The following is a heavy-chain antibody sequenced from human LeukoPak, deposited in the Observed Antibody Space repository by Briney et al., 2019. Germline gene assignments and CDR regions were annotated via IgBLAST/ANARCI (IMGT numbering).Heavy chain of an antibody. CDR3: AKAANEFGELLFFFYFDY. V-gene: IGHV3-23*01. CDR2: ISSIGGST. CDR1: AFTFTSYA. Sequence: GGSLTLSCVPSAFTFTSYAMSWVSHAPGNGLEWVSSISSIGGSTYYADSVKGRSTISTDNPKKPPYLQINSLRAEETAVYYCAKAANEFGELLFFFYFDYWGQGTLVTVSS. D-gene: IGHD3-10*01. J-gene: IGHJ4*02.